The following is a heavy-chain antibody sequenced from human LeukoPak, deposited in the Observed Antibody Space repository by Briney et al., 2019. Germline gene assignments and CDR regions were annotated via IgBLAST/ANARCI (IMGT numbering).Heavy chain of an antibody. CDR2: FGPEDGET. J-gene: IGHJ4*02. D-gene: IGHD3-10*01. CDR3: ATVWFGENYFDY. CDR1: GYTLTELS. Sequence: ASVKVSCKVSGYTLTELSMHWVRQAPGKGLEWMGGFGPEDGETIYAQKFQGRVTMTEDTSTDTAYMELSSLRSEDTAVYYCATVWFGENYFDYWGQGTLVTVSS. V-gene: IGHV1-24*01.